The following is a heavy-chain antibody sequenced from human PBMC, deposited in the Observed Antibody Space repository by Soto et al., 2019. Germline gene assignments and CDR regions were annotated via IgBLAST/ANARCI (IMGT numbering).Heavy chain of an antibody. CDR3: ARRWSSSLFDY. J-gene: IGHJ4*02. V-gene: IGHV4-30-2*03. Sequence: PSETLSLTCAVSGGSISSGGYSWSWIRQPPGKGLEWIGYIYYSGSTYYNPSLKSRVTISVDTSKNQFSLKLSSVTAADTAVYYCARRWSSSLFDYWGQGTLVTVSS. CDR1: GGSISSGGYS. CDR2: IYYSGST. D-gene: IGHD6-6*01.